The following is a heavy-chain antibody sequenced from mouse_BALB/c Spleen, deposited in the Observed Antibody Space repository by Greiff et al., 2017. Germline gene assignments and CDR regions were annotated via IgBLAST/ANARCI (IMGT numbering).Heavy chain of an antibody. CDR3: ARGFYYYGSSHWYFDV. V-gene: IGHV3-8*02. CDR2: ISYSGST. J-gene: IGHJ1*01. Sequence: DVKLQESGPSLVKPSQTLSLTCSVTGDSITSGYWNWIRKFPGNKLEYMGYISYSGSTYYNPSLKSRISITRDTSKNQYYLQLNSVTTEDTATYYCARGFYYYGSSHWYFDVWGAGTTVTVSS. CDR1: GDSITSGY. D-gene: IGHD1-1*01.